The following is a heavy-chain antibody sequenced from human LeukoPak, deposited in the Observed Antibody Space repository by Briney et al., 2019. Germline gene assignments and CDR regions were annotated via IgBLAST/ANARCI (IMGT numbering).Heavy chain of an antibody. Sequence: ASVKVSCKVSGYTLTELSMHWVRPAPGKGVDRMGGFDPEDGETIYAQKFQGRVTMTEDTSTDTADMELSSLRSEDTAVYYCATDPYDSSGCYLWWGQGTLVTVSS. V-gene: IGHV1-24*01. CDR3: ATDPYDSSGCYLW. CDR1: GYTLTELS. D-gene: IGHD3-22*01. J-gene: IGHJ1*01. CDR2: FDPEDGET.